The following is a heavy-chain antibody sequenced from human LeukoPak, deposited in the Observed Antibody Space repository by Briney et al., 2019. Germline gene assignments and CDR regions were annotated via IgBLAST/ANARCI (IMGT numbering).Heavy chain of an antibody. J-gene: IGHJ1*01. CDR1: GYTFTIYG. Sequence: ASVRVSCKASGYTFTIYGISWVRQAPGQGLEWMGWLSAYNGNTNYAQKLQGRVTMTTDTSTSTAYMELRSLRSDDTAVYYCARDAQRWGARAEYFQHWGQGTLVTVSS. CDR3: ARDAQRWGARAEYFQH. CDR2: LSAYNGNT. V-gene: IGHV1-18*01. D-gene: IGHD5-24*01.